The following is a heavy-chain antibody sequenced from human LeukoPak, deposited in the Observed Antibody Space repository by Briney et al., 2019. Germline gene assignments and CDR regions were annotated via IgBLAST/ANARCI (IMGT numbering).Heavy chain of an antibody. CDR3: ARYTFWSVFLDVFDI. J-gene: IGHJ3*02. D-gene: IGHD3-3*01. Sequence: SETLSLTCSVSGGSISNYYWSWIRQSTGKGLEWIGRISPTSGSTDYNPSLKRRVTLSLDKSRNLFSLKMTSVTAADTAVYYCARYTFWSVFLDVFDIWGQGTMVPVSS. V-gene: IGHV4-4*07. CDR2: ISPTSGST. CDR1: GGSISNYY.